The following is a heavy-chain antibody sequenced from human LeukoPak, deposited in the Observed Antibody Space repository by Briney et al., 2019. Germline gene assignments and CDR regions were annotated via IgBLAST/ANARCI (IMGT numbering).Heavy chain of an antibody. CDR1: GGSISSDSDY. Sequence: SQTLSLTCTVSGGSISSDSDYRSWIRQPAGKGLEWIGRIYSGSTDYNPSLRSRLTISVDTSKNQFSLKLSSVTAADTAVYYCARGRVSGTTLYFDYWGQGTLFTVSS. J-gene: IGHJ4*02. V-gene: IGHV4-61*02. CDR3: ARGRVSGTTLYFDY. CDR2: IYSGST. D-gene: IGHD1-1*01.